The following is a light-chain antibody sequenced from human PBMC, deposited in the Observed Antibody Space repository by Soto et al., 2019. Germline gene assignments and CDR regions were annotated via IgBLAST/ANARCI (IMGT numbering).Light chain of an antibody. CDR3: QQRSNWPPIT. J-gene: IGKJ5*01. Sequence: EIVLTQSPATLPLSPGERATLSCRASQSVSSYLAWYQQKPGQAPRLLIYDASNRATGIPARFSGSGSGTDFTLTISSLEPEDFAVYYCQQRSNWPPITFGQGTRLENK. V-gene: IGKV3-11*01. CDR1: QSVSSY. CDR2: DAS.